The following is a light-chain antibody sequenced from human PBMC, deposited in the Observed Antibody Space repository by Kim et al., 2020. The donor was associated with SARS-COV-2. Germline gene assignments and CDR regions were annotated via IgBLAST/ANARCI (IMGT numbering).Light chain of an antibody. V-gene: IGLV3-9*01. CDR2: RDY. CDR3: QVWDSSTWV. Sequence: SYELTQPLSVSVALGQTASITCGGNNIVRRNVHWYQQRPGRAPVLVIYRDYNRPSGIPERFSGSNSGNTATLTISRAQDGDEADYYCQVWDSSTWVFGGGTQLTVL. CDR1: NIVRRN. J-gene: IGLJ3*02.